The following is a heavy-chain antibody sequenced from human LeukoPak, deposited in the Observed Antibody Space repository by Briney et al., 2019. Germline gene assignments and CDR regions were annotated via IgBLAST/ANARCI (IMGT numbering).Heavy chain of an antibody. CDR1: GGSISSYY. CDR2: IYYSGST. V-gene: IGHV4-59*01. Sequence: SETLSLTCTVSGGSISSYYWSWIRQPPGKGLEWIGYIYYSGSTNYNPSLKSRVTISVDTSKNQFSLKLSSVTAADTAVYYCARANYGYSSGWYGWCLDYWGQGTLVTVSS. CDR3: ARANYGYSSGWYGWCLDY. D-gene: IGHD6-19*01. J-gene: IGHJ4*02.